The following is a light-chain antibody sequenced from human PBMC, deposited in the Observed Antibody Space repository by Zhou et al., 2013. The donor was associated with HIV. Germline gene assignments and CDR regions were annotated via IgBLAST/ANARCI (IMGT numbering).Light chain of an antibody. CDR3: QQYGSSPDT. CDR2: GAS. J-gene: IGKJ2*01. CDR1: QSVSSS. V-gene: IGKV3-20*01. Sequence: ETVMTQSPATLSVSPGERATLSCRASQSVSSSLAWYQQKPGQAPRLLIYGASTRATGIPDRFSGSGSGTDFSLTISRLEPEDFAVYYCQQYGSSPDTFGQGTKLEIK.